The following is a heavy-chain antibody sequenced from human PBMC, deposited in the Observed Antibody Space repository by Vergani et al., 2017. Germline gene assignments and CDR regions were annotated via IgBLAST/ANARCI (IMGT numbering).Heavy chain of an antibody. CDR2: INPNSGGT. CDR3: ARVLTYYDFWSGRFDY. J-gene: IGHJ4*02. CDR1: GYTFTGYY. V-gene: IGHV1-2*02. D-gene: IGHD3-3*01. Sequence: QVQLVQSGAEVKKPGASVKVSCKASGYTFTGYYMHWVRQAPGQGLEWMGWINPNSGGTNYAQKFQGRVTMTRDTSISTAYMELSRLRSDDTAVYYCARVLTYYDFWSGRFDYWGQGTLVTVSS.